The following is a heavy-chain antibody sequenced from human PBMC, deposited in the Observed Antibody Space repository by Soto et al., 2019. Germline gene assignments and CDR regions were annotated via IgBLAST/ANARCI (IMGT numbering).Heavy chain of an antibody. D-gene: IGHD2-2*01. V-gene: IGHV4-31*03. Sequence: PSETLSLTCTVSGVSISSGGYYWSWIRQHPGKGLEWIGYIYYSGSTYYNPSLKSRVTISVDTSKNQFSLKLSSVTAADTAVYYCASCSTGNWFDPWGQGTLVTVSS. CDR3: ASCSTGNWFDP. CDR1: GVSISSGGYY. J-gene: IGHJ5*02. CDR2: IYYSGST.